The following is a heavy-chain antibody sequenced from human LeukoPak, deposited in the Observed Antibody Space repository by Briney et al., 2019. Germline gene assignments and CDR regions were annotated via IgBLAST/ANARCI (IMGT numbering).Heavy chain of an antibody. Sequence: PSETLSLMCSVSGYLIRSGYFCGWIRQPPGKGLEWIASVYHNGSAYYNPSLKSRASISVDTSSNQFSLTLTSVSVADTAVYHCARLSSWFVAFWGQGSQVTVSS. CDR1: GYLIRSGYF. CDR3: ARLSSWFVAF. V-gene: IGHV4-38-2*02. J-gene: IGHJ4*02. D-gene: IGHD6-13*01. CDR2: VYHNGSA.